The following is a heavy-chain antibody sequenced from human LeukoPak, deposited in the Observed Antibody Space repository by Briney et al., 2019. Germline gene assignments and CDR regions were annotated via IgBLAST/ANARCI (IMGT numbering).Heavy chain of an antibody. V-gene: IGHV1-8*01. CDR3: ARGKRAGASSWYRRDYYYYMDV. D-gene: IGHD6-13*01. CDR1: GYTFTSYD. Sequence: GASVKVSCKASGYTFTSYDINWVRQATGQGLEWMGWMNPNSGNTGYAQKFQGRVTMTRNTSISTAYMELSSLRSEDTAVYYCARGKRAGASSWYRRDYYYYMDVWGKGTTVTISS. CDR2: MNPNSGNT. J-gene: IGHJ6*03.